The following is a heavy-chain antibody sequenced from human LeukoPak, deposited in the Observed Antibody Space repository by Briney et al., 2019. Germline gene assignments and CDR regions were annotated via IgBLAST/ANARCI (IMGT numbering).Heavy chain of an antibody. Sequence: SETLSLTCTVSGDSISSYYWSWIRQPPGKGLEWIGYIYTRGNTNYNPSLKSRITISIDTSKNHFSLKMSSVTAADTAVYYCARLSRKTGTANFYYYYYMDVWGKGTTVTVSS. CDR1: GDSISSYY. CDR3: ARLSRKTGTANFYYYYYMDV. D-gene: IGHD1-7*01. J-gene: IGHJ6*03. CDR2: IYTRGNT. V-gene: IGHV4-4*09.